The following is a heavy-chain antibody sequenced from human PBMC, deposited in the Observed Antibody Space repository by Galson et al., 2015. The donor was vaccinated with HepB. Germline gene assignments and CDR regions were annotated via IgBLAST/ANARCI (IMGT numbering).Heavy chain of an antibody. CDR3: ATAAVSPGFAYFYYGMDV. D-gene: IGHD3-10*01. J-gene: IGHJ6*02. Sequence: CKVSGYTLTELSMHWVRQAPGKGLEWMGGFDPEDGETIYAQKFQGRVTMTEDTSTDTAYMELSSLRSEDTAVYYCATAAVSPGFAYFYYGMDVWGQGTTVTVSS. CDR1: GYTLTELS. CDR2: FDPEDGET. V-gene: IGHV1-24*01.